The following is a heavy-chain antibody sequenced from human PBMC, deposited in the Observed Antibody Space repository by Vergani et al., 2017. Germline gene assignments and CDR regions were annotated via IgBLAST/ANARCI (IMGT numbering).Heavy chain of an antibody. Sequence: QVQLQESGPGLVKPSQTLSLTCTVSGASINNAFYYWHWIRQPAGKGLEWIGRIYVSGITDYNSSLQSRVSMSVDTSKNQFSLTLTSVTAADTAVYYCARDNKQLRPRAFDLWGRGTMVTVSS. D-gene: IGHD4-23*01. J-gene: IGHJ3*01. CDR3: ARDNKQLRPRAFDL. CDR1: GASINNAFYY. V-gene: IGHV4-61*02. CDR2: IYVSGIT.